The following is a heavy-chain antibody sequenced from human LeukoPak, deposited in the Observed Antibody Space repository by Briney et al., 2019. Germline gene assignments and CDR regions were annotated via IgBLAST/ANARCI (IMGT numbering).Heavy chain of an antibody. D-gene: IGHD1-14*01. CDR3: VRKFATGD. Sequence: GGSLRLSCAASGFTFSSHLMHWVRQAQGTGLVWVSSAKSDGTATNYADSVKGRFTISRDNAKNTPYLQMNSLRVEDTAVYYCVRKFATGDWGQGTLVTVSS. V-gene: IGHV3-74*01. CDR2: AKSDGTAT. CDR1: GFTFSSHL. J-gene: IGHJ1*01.